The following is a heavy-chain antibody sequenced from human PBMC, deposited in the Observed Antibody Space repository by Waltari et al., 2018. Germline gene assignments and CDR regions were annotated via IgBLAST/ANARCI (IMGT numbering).Heavy chain of an antibody. CDR3: ASAVTTFYYYYYMDV. D-gene: IGHD4-17*01. Sequence: QVQLVQSGAEVKKPGSSVKVSCKASGGTLSSYAISWVRQAPGQGLEWMGGIIPILGIANYAQKFQGRVTITADKSTSTAYMELSSLRSEDTAVYYCASAVTTFYYYYYMDVWGKGTTVTVSS. CDR2: IIPILGIA. J-gene: IGHJ6*03. V-gene: IGHV1-69*10. CDR1: GGTLSSYA.